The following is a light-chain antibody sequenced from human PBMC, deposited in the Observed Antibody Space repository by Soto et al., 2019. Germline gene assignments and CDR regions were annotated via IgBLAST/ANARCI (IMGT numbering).Light chain of an antibody. CDR2: KAS. Sequence: DIQMTQSPSTLSASVGDRVTIACRASQSISNYLAWYQQKPGKAPKLRIYKASSLESGVPSRFSGSGSGTEFTLTISSLQPDDFATYYCQQYNSYSWTFGQGTKVEIK. V-gene: IGKV1-5*03. J-gene: IGKJ1*01. CDR1: QSISNY. CDR3: QQYNSYSWT.